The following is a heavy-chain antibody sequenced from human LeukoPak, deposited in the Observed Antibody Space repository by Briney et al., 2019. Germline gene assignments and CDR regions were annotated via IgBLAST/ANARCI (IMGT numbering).Heavy chain of an antibody. CDR1: GGTFSSYA. CDR2: IIPIFGTA. Sequence: SVKVSCKASGGTFSSYAISWVRQAPGQGLEWMGGIIPIFGTANYAQKFQGRVTITADESTSTAYMELSSLRSEDTAVYYCARDPRFGELFLDYWGRGTLVTVSS. CDR3: ARDPRFGELFLDY. V-gene: IGHV1-69*01. D-gene: IGHD3-10*01. J-gene: IGHJ4*02.